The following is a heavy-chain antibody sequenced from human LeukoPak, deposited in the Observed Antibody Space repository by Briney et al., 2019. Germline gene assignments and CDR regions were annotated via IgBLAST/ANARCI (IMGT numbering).Heavy chain of an antibody. J-gene: IGHJ4*02. D-gene: IGHD3-22*01. CDR3: ARQYYYDSSGYPLDY. CDR1: GFTFSTYW. CDR2: IYYSGST. V-gene: IGHV4-39*01. Sequence: PGGSLRLSCSASGFTFSTYWMSWVRQPPGKGLEWIGSIYYSGSTYYNPSLKSRVSISVDTSKNQFSLKLNSVTAADTAVYYCARQYYYDSSGYPLDYWGQGTLVTASS.